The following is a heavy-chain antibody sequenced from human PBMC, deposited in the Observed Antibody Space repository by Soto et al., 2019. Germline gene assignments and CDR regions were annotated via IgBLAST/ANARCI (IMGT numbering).Heavy chain of an antibody. Sequence: QLQLQESGSGLVKPSQTLSLTCAVSGGSISSGGYSWSWIRQPPGKGLEWIGYIYHSGSTYYNPSLKSRVTISVDRSKNQFSLKLSSVAAADTAVYYCARSVVATASSGDYFDYWGQGTLVTVSS. CDR1: GGSISSGGYS. J-gene: IGHJ4*02. D-gene: IGHD5-12*01. CDR3: ARSVVATASSGDYFDY. V-gene: IGHV4-30-2*01. CDR2: IYHSGST.